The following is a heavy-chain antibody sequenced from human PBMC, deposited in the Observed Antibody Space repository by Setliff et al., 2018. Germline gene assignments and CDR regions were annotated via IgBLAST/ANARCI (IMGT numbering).Heavy chain of an antibody. Sequence: ASVKVSCKASGYAFTGYYIHWVRQAPGQGLEWMGRINPNSGGTNYAQKFQGRVTMTRDTSISTAYMELSSLRSEDTAVYYCARDEYYYDSSGYYRTGYFDYWGQGTLVTVSS. CDR2: INPNSGGT. CDR3: ARDEYYYDSSGYYRTGYFDY. CDR1: GYAFTGYY. D-gene: IGHD3-22*01. V-gene: IGHV1-2*06. J-gene: IGHJ4*02.